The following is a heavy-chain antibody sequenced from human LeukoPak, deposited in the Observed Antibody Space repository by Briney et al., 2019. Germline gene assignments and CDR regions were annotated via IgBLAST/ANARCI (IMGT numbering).Heavy chain of an antibody. J-gene: IGHJ4*02. D-gene: IGHD1-26*01. V-gene: IGHV3-21*01. CDR3: TRAMVREWEPNISDS. CDR1: GFTLTSYG. Sequence: PGESLRLSCAASGFTLTSYGMNWIRQAPVRGLEWVSSITSSSAVYYADSVKGRFTISRDSANNSLYLQMGSLRAEDTALYYCTRAMVREWEPNISDSWGQGTLVTVSS. CDR2: ITSSSAV.